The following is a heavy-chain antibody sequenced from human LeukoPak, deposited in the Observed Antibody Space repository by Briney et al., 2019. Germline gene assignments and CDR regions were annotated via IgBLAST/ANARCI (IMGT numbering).Heavy chain of an antibody. D-gene: IGHD5-12*01. J-gene: IGHJ3*02. CDR3: AREYSGGPSLYSGYDNAFDI. Sequence: GASVKVSCKASGGTFSSYAISWVRQAPGQGLEWMGGIIPIFGTANYAQKFQGRVTITADESTSTAYMELSSLRSEDTAVYYCAREYSGGPSLYSGYDNAFDIWGQGTMVTVSS. CDR2: IIPIFGTA. CDR1: GGTFSSYA. V-gene: IGHV1-69*13.